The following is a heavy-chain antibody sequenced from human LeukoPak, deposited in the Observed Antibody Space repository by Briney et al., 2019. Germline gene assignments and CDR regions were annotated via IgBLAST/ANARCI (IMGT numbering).Heavy chain of an antibody. V-gene: IGHV4-39*01. Sequence: SETLSLTCTVSGGSISSSSYYWGWIRQPPGTGLEWIGSIYYSGSTYYNPSLKSRVTISVDTSKNQFSLKLSSVTAADTAVYYCARRINYDFWSGYFYFDYWGQGTLVTVSS. CDR3: ARRINYDFWSGYFYFDY. J-gene: IGHJ4*02. CDR2: IYYSGST. D-gene: IGHD3-3*01. CDR1: GGSISSSSYY.